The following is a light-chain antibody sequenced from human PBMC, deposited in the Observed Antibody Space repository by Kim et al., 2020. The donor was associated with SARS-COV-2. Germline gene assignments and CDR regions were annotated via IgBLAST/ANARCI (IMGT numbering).Light chain of an antibody. V-gene: IGLV3-1*01. J-gene: IGLJ2*01. CDR3: QAWDSSTKVV. CDR1: KLGDKY. Sequence: SYELTQPPSVSVSPGQTASITCSGDKLGDKYACWYQQKPGQSPVLVIYQDSKRPSGIPERFSGSNSGNTATLTISGTQAMDEADYYCQAWDSSTKVVLGG. CDR2: QDS.